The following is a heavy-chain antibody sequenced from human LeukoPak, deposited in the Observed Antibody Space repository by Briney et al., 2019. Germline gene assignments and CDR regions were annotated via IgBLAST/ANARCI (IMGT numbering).Heavy chain of an antibody. CDR2: IIPIFGTA. CDR1: GYTFTNYG. V-gene: IGHV1-69*13. Sequence: GASVKVSCKASGYTFTNYGITWVRQAPGQGLEWMGGIIPIFGTANYAQKFQGRVTITADESTSTAYMELSSLRSEDTAVYYCARGSGYCGGDCYMNYWGQGTLVTVSS. D-gene: IGHD2-21*02. J-gene: IGHJ4*02. CDR3: ARGSGYCGGDCYMNY.